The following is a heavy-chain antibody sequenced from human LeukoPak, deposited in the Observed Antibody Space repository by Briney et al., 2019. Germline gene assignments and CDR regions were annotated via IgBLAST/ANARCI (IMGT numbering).Heavy chain of an antibody. V-gene: IGHV1-46*01. J-gene: IGHJ3*02. CDR3: ARAPNYYDSSGYYPHDAFDI. Sequence: ASVKVSCKASGYTFTSYYMHWVRQAPGQGLEWMGIINPSGGSTSYAQKFQGRVTMTRDMSTSTVYMELSSLRSEDTAVYYCARAPNYYDSSGYYPHDAFDIWGQGTMVTVSS. CDR2: INPSGGST. D-gene: IGHD3-22*01. CDR1: GYTFTSYY.